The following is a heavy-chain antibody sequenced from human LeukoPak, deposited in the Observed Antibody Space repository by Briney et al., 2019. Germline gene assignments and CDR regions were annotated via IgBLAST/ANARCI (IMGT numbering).Heavy chain of an antibody. V-gene: IGHV4-4*08. Sequence: SETLSLTCTVSGGSISSYYWSWIRQPPGKGLEWIGRIYTSGSTNYNPSLKSRVTISVDTSKNQFSLKLSSLTAADTAVYYCAREPVRGYSYGYEPDYWGQGTLVTVSS. D-gene: IGHD5-18*01. CDR2: IYTSGST. CDR1: GGSISSYY. CDR3: AREPVRGYSYGYEPDY. J-gene: IGHJ4*02.